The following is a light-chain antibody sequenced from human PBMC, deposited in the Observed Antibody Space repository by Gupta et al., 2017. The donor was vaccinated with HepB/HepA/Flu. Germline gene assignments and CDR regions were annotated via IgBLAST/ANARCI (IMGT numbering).Light chain of an antibody. CDR2: EKS. CDR3: GSWDSSLITGL. Sequence: QPVLAQPPSVSAAPRQKVGMSCSGSSSNSGTNYVSWYQKVPATAPKLRSYEKSKRPSGIPDRFSGSKSGTSATLGITGLQTGDEAEYYGGSWDSSLITGLFGGGTKLTV. J-gene: IGLJ2*01. V-gene: IGLV1-51*01. CDR1: SSNSGTNY.